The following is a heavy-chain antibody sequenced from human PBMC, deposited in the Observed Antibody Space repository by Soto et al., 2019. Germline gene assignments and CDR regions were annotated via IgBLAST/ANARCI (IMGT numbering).Heavy chain of an antibody. Sequence: ASLKACCKACRDTFTFYGIRWVRQAPGQRLEWMGWINAANGDTKYSPKFQGRVTITRDTSASTAYMELSSLRSEDTAVYYCVRRHVSATGIDWFDPWGQGTLVTVSS. CDR2: INAANGDT. D-gene: IGHD6-13*01. CDR1: RDTFTFYG. V-gene: IGHV1-3*01. J-gene: IGHJ5*02. CDR3: VRRHVSATGIDWFDP.